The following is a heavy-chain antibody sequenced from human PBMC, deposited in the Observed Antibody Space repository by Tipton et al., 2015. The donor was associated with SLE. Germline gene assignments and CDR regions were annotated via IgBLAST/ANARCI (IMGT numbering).Heavy chain of an antibody. CDR3: ASKLGIYPDY. V-gene: IGHV4-34*01. D-gene: IGHD7-27*01. CDR2: INHSGST. Sequence: TLSLTCAVYGGSFSGYYWRWFRQPPGPGLEWFEEINHSGSTNYTLSLKSRVTISVDTSKNQFSLKLSTETAADTAVYYCASKLGIYPDYWGQGTLVTVSS. J-gene: IGHJ4*02. CDR1: GGSFSGYY.